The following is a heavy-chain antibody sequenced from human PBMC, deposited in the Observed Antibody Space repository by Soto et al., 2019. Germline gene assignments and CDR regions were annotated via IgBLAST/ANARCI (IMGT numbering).Heavy chain of an antibody. D-gene: IGHD3-3*01. J-gene: IGHJ4*02. V-gene: IGHV3-23*01. Sequence: EVQLLESGGGLVQPGGSLRLSCAASGFTFSNYGMSWVRQAPGKGLSWVSVMSGSGDDADYGDSVKGRFTIYRDNSKNMLYLKMHSLRAEDTAVSFCAKKVTLYAVDPADYCGQGTHVAVSS. CDR1: GFTFSNYG. CDR2: MSGSGDDA. CDR3: AKKVTLYAVDPADY.